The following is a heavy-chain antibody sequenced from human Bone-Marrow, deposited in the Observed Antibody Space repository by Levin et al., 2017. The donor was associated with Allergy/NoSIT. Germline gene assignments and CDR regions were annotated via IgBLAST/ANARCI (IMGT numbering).Heavy chain of an antibody. CDR1: GYIFINYW. V-gene: IGHV5-51*01. CDR3: ARLALWFGELKGYFDH. Sequence: GESLKISCKASGYIFINYWIVWVRQMPGKGLEWMGIIYPGDSDTRYNPSFQGQVTISADKSISTAYVHWNNLKASDTAMYYCARLALWFGELKGYFDHWGQGTQVTVSS. D-gene: IGHD3-10*01. CDR2: IYPGDSDT. J-gene: IGHJ5*02.